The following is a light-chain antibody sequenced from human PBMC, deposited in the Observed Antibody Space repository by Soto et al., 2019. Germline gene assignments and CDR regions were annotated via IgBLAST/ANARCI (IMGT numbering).Light chain of an antibody. Sequence: EIVLTQSPGTLSLSPGERATLSCRASQSVSSYLAWYQENPGQAPRLLIYGASIRATGIPVRFSGSGSGTDFTLTISRLEPEDFAQYYCQQYNTSPFTFGQGTKLEIK. CDR2: GAS. J-gene: IGKJ2*01. CDR1: QSVSSY. V-gene: IGKV3-20*01. CDR3: QQYNTSPFT.